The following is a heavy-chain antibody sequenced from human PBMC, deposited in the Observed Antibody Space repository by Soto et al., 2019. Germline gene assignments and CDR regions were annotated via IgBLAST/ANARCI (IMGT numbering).Heavy chain of an antibody. CDR1: GFAFSSYG. CDR2: ISYDGSLQ. J-gene: IGHJ4*02. Sequence: QAQLVESGGGVVQPGRSLRLSCAASGFAFSSYGMHWVRQAPGTGLEWVAVISYDGSLQHYADSVKGRFTISRDNSKNMVLLQMSSLRAEDTAVYYWVSDRGYGHASVPYSWGQGTLVNVSS. CDR3: VSDRGYGHASVPYS. D-gene: IGHD5-18*01. V-gene: IGHV3-30*03.